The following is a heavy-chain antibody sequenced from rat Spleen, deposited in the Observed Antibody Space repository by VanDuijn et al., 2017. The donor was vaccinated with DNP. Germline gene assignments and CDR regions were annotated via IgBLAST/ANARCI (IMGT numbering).Heavy chain of an antibody. D-gene: IGHD5-1*01. CDR3: ARLGGSPFDY. CDR1: GFTFNKYW. J-gene: IGHJ2*01. Sequence: EVQLVESGGDLVQPGRSLKLSCVASGFTFNKYWMTWIRQVPTKGLEWVAAISTSGSRTYYADSVKGRFTISRDDAKSSLYLQMNSLKSEDTATYYCARLGGSPFDYWGQGVMVTVSS. V-gene: IGHV5-31*01. CDR2: ISTSGSRT.